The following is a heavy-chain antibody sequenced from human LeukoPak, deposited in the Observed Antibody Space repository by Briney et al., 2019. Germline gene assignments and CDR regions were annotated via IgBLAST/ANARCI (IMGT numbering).Heavy chain of an antibody. V-gene: IGHV3-30*02. J-gene: IGHJ4*02. CDR2: IRFDGSNR. Sequence: GGSLRLSCAASGFTFSDYGTHWVRQAPGKGLEWVAFIRFDGSNRYYADSVKGRFTISRDSSKNTLSLQMNSLRAEDTAVYYCAKEGTASKPSDLDYWGQGTLVTVSS. CDR1: GFTFSDYG. CDR3: AKEGTASKPSDLDY. D-gene: IGHD1/OR15-1a*01.